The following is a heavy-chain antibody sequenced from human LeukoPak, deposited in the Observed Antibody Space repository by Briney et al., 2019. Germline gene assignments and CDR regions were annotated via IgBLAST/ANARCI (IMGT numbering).Heavy chain of an antibody. Sequence: SETLSLTCTVSGGSISSISYYWGWIRQPPGKGLEWIGSIYYGGSTYYNPSLKSRVTISVDTSKNQFSLKLSSVTAADTAVYYCATTPTLYCSGTNCYMDWGQGTLVTVSS. V-gene: IGHV4-39*01. D-gene: IGHD2-2*02. CDR1: GGSISSISYY. CDR2: IYYGGST. J-gene: IGHJ4*02. CDR3: ATTPTLYCSGTNCYMD.